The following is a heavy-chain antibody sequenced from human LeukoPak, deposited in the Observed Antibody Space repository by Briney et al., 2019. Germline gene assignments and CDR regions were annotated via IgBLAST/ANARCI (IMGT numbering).Heavy chain of an antibody. J-gene: IGHJ5*02. V-gene: IGHV4-39*01. CDR2: IYYSGST. Sequence: PSGTLSLTCTVSGGSISSSSYYWGWIRQPPGKGLEWIGSIYYSGSTYYNPSLKSRVTISVDTSKSQFSLKLSSVTAADTAVYYCATYDYVWGSYRPWGQGTLVTVSS. CDR3: ATYDYVWGSYRP. CDR1: GGSISSSSYY. D-gene: IGHD3-16*02.